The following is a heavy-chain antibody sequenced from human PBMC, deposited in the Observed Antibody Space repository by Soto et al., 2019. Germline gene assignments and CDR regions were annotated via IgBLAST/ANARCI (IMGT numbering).Heavy chain of an antibody. J-gene: IGHJ5*02. Sequence: SETLSLTCTVSGGSISSYYWSWIRQPPGKGLEWIGYIYYSGSTNYNPSLKSRVTISVDTSKNQFSLKLSSVTAADTAVYYCARSYPMVRGVIIRTNWFDPWGQGTLVTVSS. D-gene: IGHD3-10*01. CDR2: IYYSGST. CDR1: GGSISSYY. CDR3: ARSYPMVRGVIIRTNWFDP. V-gene: IGHV4-59*01.